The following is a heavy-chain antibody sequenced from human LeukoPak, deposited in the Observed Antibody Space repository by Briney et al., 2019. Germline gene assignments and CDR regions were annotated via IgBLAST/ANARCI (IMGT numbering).Heavy chain of an antibody. CDR2: INAGNGNT. V-gene: IGHV1-3*01. CDR3: ARDREQWLVRNWFDP. J-gene: IGHJ5*02. Sequence: GASVTVSCKASGYTFTSYAMHWVRQAPGQRLEWMGWINAGNGNTKYSQKFQGRVTITRDTSASTAYMELRSLRSDDTAVYYCARDREQWLVRNWFDPWGQGTLVTVSS. D-gene: IGHD6-19*01. CDR1: GYTFTSYA.